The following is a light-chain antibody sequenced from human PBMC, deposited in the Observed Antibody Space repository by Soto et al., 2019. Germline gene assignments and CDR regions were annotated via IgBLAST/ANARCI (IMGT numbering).Light chain of an antibody. CDR3: AAWDDSLNGWV. V-gene: IGLV1-44*01. CDR1: SSNIGSNY. Sequence: QSVLTQPPSASGTPGQRVTISCSGSSSNIGSNYVNWYQQVPGTATKVLIYSNNQRPSGVPDRFSGSTSGTSASLAISGLQSEDEADYYCAAWDDSLNGWVFGGGTKLTVL. CDR2: SNN. J-gene: IGLJ3*02.